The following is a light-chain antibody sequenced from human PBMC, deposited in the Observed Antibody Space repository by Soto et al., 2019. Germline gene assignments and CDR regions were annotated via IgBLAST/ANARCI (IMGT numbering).Light chain of an antibody. Sequence: DIVMTQSPAALPVSPGERATLSCRASQSVSSNLAWYQQKPGQAPRFLIYGASTRDTGIPARFSGSGSGTEFTLTISSLQSEDFAVYYCQQYDNWPLTFGGGTKVDIK. V-gene: IGKV3-15*01. CDR2: GAS. CDR3: QQYDNWPLT. J-gene: IGKJ4*01. CDR1: QSVSSN.